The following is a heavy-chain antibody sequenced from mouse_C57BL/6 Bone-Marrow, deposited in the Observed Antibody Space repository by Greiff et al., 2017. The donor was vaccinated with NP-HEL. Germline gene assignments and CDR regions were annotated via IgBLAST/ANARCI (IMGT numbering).Heavy chain of an antibody. CDR2: INPNNGGT. Sequence: EVKLVESGPELVKPGASVKMSCKASGYTFTDYNMHWVKQSHGKSLAWIVYINPNNGGTSYTQKFKGNATLPVNKSSSTAYMELRSLTSEDSAVYYGARGAGLRRLAWFAYWGQGTLVTVSA. D-gene: IGHD2-4*01. CDR1: GYTFTDYN. V-gene: IGHV1-22*01. J-gene: IGHJ3*01. CDR3: ARGAGLRRLAWFAY.